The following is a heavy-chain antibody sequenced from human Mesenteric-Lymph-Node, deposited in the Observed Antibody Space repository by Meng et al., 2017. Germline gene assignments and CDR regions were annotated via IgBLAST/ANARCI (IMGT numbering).Heavy chain of an antibody. D-gene: IGHD2-21*01. J-gene: IGHJ4*02. CDR3: AREGRSHQVGVSVY. Sequence: GQLQDLGPGMVQTSQNLSITCSVSGGSISSGDSYWSWFRQPPGKGMELIGHIYYRGSTSYNPSLKSRVTISVDTSKNPFSLKLRFVTAADTAVYYCAREGRSHQVGVSVYWGQGNLVTVSS. V-gene: IGHV4-30-4*01. CDR2: IYYRGST. CDR1: GGSISSGDSY.